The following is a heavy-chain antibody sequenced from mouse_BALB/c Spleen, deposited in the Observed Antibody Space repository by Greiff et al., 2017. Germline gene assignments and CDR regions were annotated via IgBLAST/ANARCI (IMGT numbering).Heavy chain of an antibody. CDR3: ARYYGSSSLSMDY. CDR2: IYPGSGNT. CDR1: GYTFTDYY. J-gene: IGHJ4*01. V-gene: IGHV1-77*01. D-gene: IGHD1-1*01. Sequence: QVQLQQSGAELARPGASVKLSCKASGYTFTDYYINWVKQRTGQGLEWIGEIYPGSGNTYYNEKFKGKATMTADKSSSTAYMQLSSLTSEDSAVYFCARYYGSSSLSMDYWGQGTSVTVSS.